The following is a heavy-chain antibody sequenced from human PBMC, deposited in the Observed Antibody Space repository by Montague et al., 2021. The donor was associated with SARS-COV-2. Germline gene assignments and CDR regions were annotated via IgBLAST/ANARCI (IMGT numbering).Heavy chain of an antibody. J-gene: IGHJ5*02. CDR1: GASISSPSYY. CDR2: IYYSGDT. V-gene: IGHV4-39*01. Sequence: SETLSLTCTVSGASISSPSYYWDWIRQPPGNGLEWIASIYYSGDTYHNPSLKSRVTISVDTSKNQFSLRLSSVTAADTALYFCARHSVSEDGTFFRSYFDPWGQGAQVIVSS. CDR3: ARHSVSEDGTFFRSYFDP. D-gene: IGHD1-1*01.